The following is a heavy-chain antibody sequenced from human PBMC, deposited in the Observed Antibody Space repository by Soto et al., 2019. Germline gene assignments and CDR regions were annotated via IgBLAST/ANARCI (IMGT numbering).Heavy chain of an antibody. J-gene: IGHJ4*02. CDR3: ARWGGATPFDY. Sequence: ASVKVSCQASGYTLTNHYMHWGQQAPGQGLEWMGVINRNGGSTNYAQKFQGRVTMTRDTSTSTVYMELSSLTSEDTAVYYCARWGGATPFDYWGQGTRVTVSS. V-gene: IGHV1-46*03. CDR1: GYTLTNHY. D-gene: IGHD1-26*01. CDR2: INRNGGST.